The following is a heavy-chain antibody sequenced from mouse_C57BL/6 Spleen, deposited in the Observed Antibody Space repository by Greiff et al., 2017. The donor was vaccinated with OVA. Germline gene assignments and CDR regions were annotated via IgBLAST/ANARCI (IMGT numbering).Heavy chain of an antibody. V-gene: IGHV1-22*01. CDR2: INPNNGGT. CDR1: GYTFTDYN. Sequence: EVQLQQSGPELVKPGASVKMFCKASGYTFTDYNMHWVKQSHGKSLEWIGYINPNNGGTSYNQKFKGKATLTVNKSSSTAYMELRSLTSEDSAVYYCARRSYGSSYFDYWGQGTTLTVSS. CDR3: ARRSYGSSYFDY. J-gene: IGHJ2*01. D-gene: IGHD1-1*01.